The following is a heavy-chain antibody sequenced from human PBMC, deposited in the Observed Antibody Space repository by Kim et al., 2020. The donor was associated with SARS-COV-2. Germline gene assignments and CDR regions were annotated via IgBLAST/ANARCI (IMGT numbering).Heavy chain of an antibody. D-gene: IGHD1-26*01. J-gene: IGHJ4*01. V-gene: IGHV4-59*08. CDR3: ARRRKSSGSLDY. CDR2: IYYSGST. CDR1: GGSISSYY. Sequence: SETLSLTCTVSGGSISSYYWSWIRQPPGKGLEWIGYIYYSGSTNYNPSLKSRVTISVDTSKNQFSLKLSSVTAADTAVYYCARRRKSSGSLDYWGQEPWSPSPQ.